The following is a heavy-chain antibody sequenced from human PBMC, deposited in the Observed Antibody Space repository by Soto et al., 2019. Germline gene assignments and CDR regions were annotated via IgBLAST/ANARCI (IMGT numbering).Heavy chain of an antibody. CDR2: ISAYNGNT. V-gene: IGHV1-18*01. D-gene: IGHD6-25*01. CDR1: GYTFTSYG. J-gene: IGHJ5*01. Sequence: QVQLVQSGAEVKKPGASVKVSCKASGYTFTSYGITWVRRAPGQGLEWMGWISAYNGNTNYAQKVQGRVTMTTDTTTRTAYKELRSLRSDDTAVYYCASTSANSPFDSWGQGTLVTVSS. CDR3: ASTSANSPFDS.